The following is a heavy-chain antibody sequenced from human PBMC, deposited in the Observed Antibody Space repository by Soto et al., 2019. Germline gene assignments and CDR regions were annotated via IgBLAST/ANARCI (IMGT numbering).Heavy chain of an antibody. CDR1: GFTVSNNY. D-gene: IGHD3-10*01. CDR3: ATHPGGGGY. V-gene: IGHV3-53*01. J-gene: IGHJ4*02. CDR2: IYSGGYT. Sequence: EVQLVESGGGLIQPGGSLRLSCAVSGFTVSNNYMSWVRQAPGKGLEGVSVIYSGGYTAYGDSVKGRFTISRDNSNHNIYLQIKTRGPANTAVDSWATHPGGGGYWGQGTLVTVSS.